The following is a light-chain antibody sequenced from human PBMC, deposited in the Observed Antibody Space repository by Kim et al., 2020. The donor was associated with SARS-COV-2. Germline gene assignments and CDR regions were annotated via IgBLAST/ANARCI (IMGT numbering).Light chain of an antibody. V-gene: IGLV2-14*04. J-gene: IGLJ2*01. CDR2: DVS. CDR3: SSYTSSSTDVV. Sequence: QSITISGTRTSSDVGGYNYVSWYQQHPGKAPKLMIYDVSKRPSGVSNRFSGSKSGNTASLTISGLQAEDEADYYCSSYTSSSTDVVFGGGTQLTVL. CDR1: SSDVGGYNY.